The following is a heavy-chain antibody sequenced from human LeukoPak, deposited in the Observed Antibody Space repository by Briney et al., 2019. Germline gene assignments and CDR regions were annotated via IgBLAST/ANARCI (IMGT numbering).Heavy chain of an antibody. CDR2: IRFDGSTK. CDR3: AKGGRTGKSISMIRGVRNYYYYMDV. Sequence: GGSLRLSCATSGFTFSNYGMHWVRQAPGKGLEWVAFIRFDGSTKYYADSVKGRFTISRDNSKDTFYLQMNSLRAEDTAVYYCAKGGRTGKSISMIRGVRNYYYYMDVWGKGTTVTISS. V-gene: IGHV3-30*02. J-gene: IGHJ6*03. D-gene: IGHD3-10*01. CDR1: GFTFSNYG.